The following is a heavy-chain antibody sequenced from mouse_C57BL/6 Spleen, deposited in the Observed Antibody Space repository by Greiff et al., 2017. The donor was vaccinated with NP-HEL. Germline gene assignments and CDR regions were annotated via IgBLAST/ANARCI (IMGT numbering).Heavy chain of an antibody. Sequence: QVQLQQPGAELVKPGASVKLSCKASGYTFPSYWMHWVKQRPGRGLEWIGRIDPNSGGTKYNEKFKSKATLTVDKPSSTAYMQLSSLTSEDSAVYYCARDDKQTSSGNYYAMDYWGQGTSVTVSS. CDR2: IDPNSGGT. J-gene: IGHJ4*01. CDR3: ARDDKQTSSGNYYAMDY. D-gene: IGHD3-2*02. V-gene: IGHV1-72*01. CDR1: GYTFPSYW.